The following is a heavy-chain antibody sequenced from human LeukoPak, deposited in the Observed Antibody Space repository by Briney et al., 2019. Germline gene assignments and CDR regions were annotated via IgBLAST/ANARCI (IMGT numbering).Heavy chain of an antibody. J-gene: IGHJ4*02. CDR2: ISYDGSNK. CDR3: ARGQHLDYLDY. Sequence: PGRSLRLSCAASGFTFSNYAMHWVRQAPGKGLEWVAVISYDGSNKYYADSVKGRFTISRDNSKNTLYLQMNSLRAEDTAVYYCARGQHLDYLDYWGQGTLVTVSS. V-gene: IGHV3-30-3*01. CDR1: GFTFSNYA. D-gene: IGHD6-13*01.